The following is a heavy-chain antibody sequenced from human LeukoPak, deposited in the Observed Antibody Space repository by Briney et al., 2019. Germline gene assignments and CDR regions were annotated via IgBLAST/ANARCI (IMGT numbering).Heavy chain of an antibody. J-gene: IGHJ4*02. Sequence: AASVKVSCKASGYTFTSYGISWVRQAPGPGLEWMGWISAYNGNTNYAQQLQGRDTMTTDTSTSTAYMELRSLRSDDTAVYYCARDYVDTFDYWGQGTLVTVSS. CDR1: GYTFTSYG. D-gene: IGHD5-18*01. CDR3: ARDYVDTFDY. CDR2: ISAYNGNT. V-gene: IGHV1-18*04.